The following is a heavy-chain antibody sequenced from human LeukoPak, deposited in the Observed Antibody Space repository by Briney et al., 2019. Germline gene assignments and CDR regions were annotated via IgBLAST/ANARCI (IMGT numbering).Heavy chain of an antibody. CDR3: ARDLRGGIAAAGLPHYYYYYGMDV. CDR1: GYTFTGYY. Sequence: ASVKVSCKASGYTFTGYYMHWVRQAPGQGLEWMGRINPNSGGTNYAQKFQGRVTMTRDTSVSTAYMGLSRLRSDDTAVYYCARDLRGGIAAAGLPHYYYYYGMDVWGQGTTVTVSS. J-gene: IGHJ6*02. V-gene: IGHV1-2*06. CDR2: INPNSGGT. D-gene: IGHD6-13*01.